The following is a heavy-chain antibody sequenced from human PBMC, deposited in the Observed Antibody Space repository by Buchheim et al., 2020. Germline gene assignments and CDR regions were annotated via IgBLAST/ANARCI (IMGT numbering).Heavy chain of an antibody. J-gene: IGHJ2*01. D-gene: IGHD4-17*01. CDR3: ARGLYGDYVFWYFDL. Sequence: QVQLQQWGAGLLKPSETLSLTCAVYGGSFSGYYWSWIRQPPGKGLEWIGKINHSGSTNYNPSLKSRVTISVDTSKNQFTLKLSSVTAADTAVYYCARGLYGDYVFWYFDLWGRGTL. CDR1: GGSFSGYY. V-gene: IGHV4-34*01. CDR2: INHSGST.